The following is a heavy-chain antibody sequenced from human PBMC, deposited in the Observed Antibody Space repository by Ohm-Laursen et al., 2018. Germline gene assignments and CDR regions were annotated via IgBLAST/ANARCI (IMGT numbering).Heavy chain of an antibody. CDR2: IDWADDK. J-gene: IGHJ6*02. D-gene: IGHD6-13*01. CDR1: GFSLSTSGMC. Sequence: TQTLTLTRTFSGFSLSTSGMCVSWIRQPPGKALEWLARIDWADDKYYSTSLKTRLTISKDTSKNQVVLTMTNMDPVDTATYYCARIRIRGSRMIYYYGTDVWGQGTTVTVSS. CDR3: ARIRIRGSRMIYYYGTDV. V-gene: IGHV2-70*11.